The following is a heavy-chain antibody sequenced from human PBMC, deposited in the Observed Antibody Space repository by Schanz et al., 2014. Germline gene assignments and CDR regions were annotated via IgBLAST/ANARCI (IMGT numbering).Heavy chain of an antibody. CDR2: ISSGGGST. CDR3: ARVKYCTITRCYLTETEGIYYMDV. CDR1: GFSFTTYA. Sequence: EVQLLESGGGLVQPGGSLRLSCASSGFSFTTYAMSWVRQAPGKGLEWVSSISSGGGSTYYADSVKGRFTISRDNSKNTLYLQMKSLRAEDTAVYYCARVKYCTITRCYLTETEGIYYMDVWGQGTTVTVSS. D-gene: IGHD2-2*01. J-gene: IGHJ6*03. V-gene: IGHV3-23*01.